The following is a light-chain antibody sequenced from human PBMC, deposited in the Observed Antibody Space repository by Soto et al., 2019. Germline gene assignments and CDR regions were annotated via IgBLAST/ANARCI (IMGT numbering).Light chain of an antibody. CDR2: EGI. V-gene: IGLV2-23*01. CDR3: CSYAGSGTDNYV. J-gene: IGLJ1*01. Sequence: QSALTLPASVSGSPGQSITISCTGTSSDIGTYNLVSWYQHYPGKAPKLMIYEGIKRPSGVSNRFSGSKSGNTAFLTISGIQAEDEADYYCCSYAGSGTDNYVFGSGTKVTVL. CDR1: SSDIGTYNL.